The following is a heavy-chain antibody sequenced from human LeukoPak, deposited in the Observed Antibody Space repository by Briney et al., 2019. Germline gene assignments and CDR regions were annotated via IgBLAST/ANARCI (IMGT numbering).Heavy chain of an antibody. CDR2: ITSSGWYM. J-gene: IGHJ5*02. Sequence: PGGSLRLSCAASGFTFSSYAMSWVRQAPGKGLEWVSTITSSGWYMYYADSVQGRFTISRDNSKNTLYLQMNSLRAEDTAVYYCAKDWFSGVVVPAAVTNWFDPWGQGTLVTVSS. CDR1: GFTFSSYA. CDR3: AKDWFSGVVVPAAVTNWFDP. V-gene: IGHV3-23*01. D-gene: IGHD2-2*01.